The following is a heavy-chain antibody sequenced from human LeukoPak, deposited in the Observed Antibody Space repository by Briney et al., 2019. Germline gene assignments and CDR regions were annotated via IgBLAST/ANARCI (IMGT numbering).Heavy chain of an antibody. CDR1: GFTFSGSA. CDR3: TRYPKDVRCGSSWLGNY. CDR2: IRSKANSYAT. J-gene: IGHJ4*02. D-gene: IGHD6-13*01. V-gene: IGHV3-73*01. Sequence: GGSLRLSCAASGFTFSGSAMHWVRQASGKGLEWVGRIRSKANSYATAYAASVKGRFTISRDDSKNTAYLQMNSLKTEDTAVYYCTRYPKDVRCGSSWLGNYWGQGTLVTVSS.